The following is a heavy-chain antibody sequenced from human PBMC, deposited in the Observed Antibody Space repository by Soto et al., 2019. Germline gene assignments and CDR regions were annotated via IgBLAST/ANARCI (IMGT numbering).Heavy chain of an antibody. Sequence: PGGSLRLSCAASGFTFSSYGMHWVRQAPGKGLEWVAVISYDGSNKYYADSVKGRFTISRDNSKNTLYLQMNSLRAEDTAVYYCAKDANPRTIAVVVYWGQGTRVNVSS. CDR1: GFTFSSYG. V-gene: IGHV3-30*18. J-gene: IGHJ4*02. CDR3: AKDANPRTIAVVVY. D-gene: IGHD6-19*01. CDR2: ISYDGSNK.